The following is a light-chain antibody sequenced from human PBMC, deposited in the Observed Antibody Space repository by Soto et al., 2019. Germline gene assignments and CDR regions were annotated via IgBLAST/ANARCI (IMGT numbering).Light chain of an antibody. CDR2: GAS. J-gene: IGKJ1*01. CDR1: QSARSSY. CDR3: QQYGSSPRT. V-gene: IGKV3-20*01. Sequence: IALTQSPGTLSLSPGERTPLSCRASQSARSSYLTWYQQKPGQAPRRLSYGASNRSTGSPDRFSGSGSGTDFTLTIGRLEPGDFAVYYCQQYGSSPRTFGQGTKVDI.